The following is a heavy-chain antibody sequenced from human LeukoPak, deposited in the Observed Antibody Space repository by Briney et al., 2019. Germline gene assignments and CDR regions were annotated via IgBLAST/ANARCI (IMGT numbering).Heavy chain of an antibody. D-gene: IGHD1-20*01. CDR3: ARDRSNNFWYYGLDV. V-gene: IGHV1-69*04. CDR1: GGTFSSYA. J-gene: IGHJ6*02. Sequence: SVKVSCKASGGTFSSYAISWVRQAPGQGLEWMGRIIPILGIANYAQKFQGRVTITADKSTSTAYMELSSLRSEDTAVYYCARDRSNNFWYYGLDVWGQGTTVTVSS. CDR2: IIPILGIA.